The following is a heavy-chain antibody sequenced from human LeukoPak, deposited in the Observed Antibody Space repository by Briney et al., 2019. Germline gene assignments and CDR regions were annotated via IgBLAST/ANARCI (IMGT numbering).Heavy chain of an antibody. D-gene: IGHD4-17*01. V-gene: IGHV1-2*06. CDR1: GYTFTGYY. J-gene: IGHJ4*02. CDR2: INPNSGAT. CDR3: ARETTVTASGSGY. Sequence: ASVKVSCKASGYTFTGYYMHWVRQAPGQGLEWMGRINPNSGATNYAQKFQGRVTLTRDTSISTAYMELSRLRSDDTAVYYYARETTVTASGSGYWGQGTLVTVSS.